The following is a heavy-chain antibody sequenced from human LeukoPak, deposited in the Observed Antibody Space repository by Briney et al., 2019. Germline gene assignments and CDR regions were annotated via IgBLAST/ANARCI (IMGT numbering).Heavy chain of an antibody. CDR3: VRDYDFWSGYYDY. CDR2: ISGSGGST. D-gene: IGHD3-3*01. Sequence: GGSLRLSCAASGFTFSSYGMSWVRQAPGKGLEWVSAISGSGGSTYYADSVKGRFTISRDNSKNTLYLRMNSLRAEDTAVYYCVRDYDFWSGYYDYWGQGTLVTVSS. J-gene: IGHJ4*02. V-gene: IGHV3-23*01. CDR1: GFTFSSYG.